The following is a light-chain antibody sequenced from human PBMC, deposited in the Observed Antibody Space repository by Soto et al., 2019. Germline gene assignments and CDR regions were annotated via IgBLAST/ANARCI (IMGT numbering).Light chain of an antibody. CDR3: QQYNRVPYS. CDR2: DTS. V-gene: IGKV1-33*01. J-gene: IGKJ2*03. Sequence: MQMTQSPSSLSASVGDRVSITCQASQDLNNYINWYHQKPGKAPRLLIYDTSNLEIGVPSRFGGSGSGTTFTFTINGLQPEDVGTYYCQQYNRVPYSFGQGTKVEMK. CDR1: QDLNNY.